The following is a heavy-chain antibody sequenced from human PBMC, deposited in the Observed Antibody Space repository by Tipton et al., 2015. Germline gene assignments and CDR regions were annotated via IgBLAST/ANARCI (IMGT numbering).Heavy chain of an antibody. CDR2: ISHSGNT. CDR3: ARDRAWGFDY. J-gene: IGHJ4*02. D-gene: IGHD7-27*01. CDR1: AYSISSDYY. V-gene: IGHV4-38-2*02. Sequence: LRLSCAVSAYSISSDYYWGWIRQPPGKGLEWIGSISHSGNTYYNPSLKSRVTMSRDKSQNQFSLKLTSVTAADTAVYYCARDRAWGFDYWGQGTLVTVSS.